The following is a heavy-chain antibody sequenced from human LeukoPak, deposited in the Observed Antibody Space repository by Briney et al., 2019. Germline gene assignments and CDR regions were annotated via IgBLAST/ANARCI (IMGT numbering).Heavy chain of an antibody. CDR2: IYTSGST. CDR1: GGSLSNYY. CDR3: GRDSDGGNGLYGGFDH. D-gene: IGHD4-23*01. J-gene: IGHJ4*02. V-gene: IGHV4-4*07. Sequence: SETLSLTCIVSGGSLSNYYWSWIRQPAGKGLEWIGRIYTSGSTNYNPSLKSRVTMSVDTSKNQFSLKLSSVTAADTAVYYCGRDSDGGNGLYGGFDHWGQGTLVTVSS.